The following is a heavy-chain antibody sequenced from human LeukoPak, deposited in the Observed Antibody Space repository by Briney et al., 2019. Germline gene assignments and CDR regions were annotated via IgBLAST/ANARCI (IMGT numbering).Heavy chain of an antibody. D-gene: IGHD3-10*01. J-gene: IGHJ6*02. Sequence: GTSLRLSCAASGFTFSSYGMLWVRQAPGKGLEWVAVIWYDGGNKYYADSVKGRFTISRDNSKNTLYLQMNSLRAEDTAVYYCARGVGNYYYVMDVWGQGTTVTVSS. CDR3: ARGVGNYYYVMDV. V-gene: IGHV3-33*01. CDR1: GFTFSSYG. CDR2: IWYDGGNK.